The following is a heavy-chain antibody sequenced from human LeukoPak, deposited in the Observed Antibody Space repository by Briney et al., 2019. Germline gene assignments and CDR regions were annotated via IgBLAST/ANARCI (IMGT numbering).Heavy chain of an antibody. CDR1: GFTFSSYW. CDR2: INNPGNGT. Sequence: GGSLRLSCAASGFTFSSYWMHWVRQVPGKGLVWVAHINNPGNGTTYADAVKGRFTISRDNAKNTLYLQMNSLRADDTAMYYCARGSGGFDYWGQGTLITVSS. J-gene: IGHJ4*02. CDR3: ARGSGGFDY. D-gene: IGHD3-3*01. V-gene: IGHV3-74*01.